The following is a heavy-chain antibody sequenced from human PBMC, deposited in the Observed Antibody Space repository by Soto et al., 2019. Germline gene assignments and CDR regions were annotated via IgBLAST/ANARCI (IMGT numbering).Heavy chain of an antibody. D-gene: IGHD3-16*01. CDR1: GGSISSYY. CDR3: ARGGIPTQNWFDP. V-gene: IGHV4-59*08. Sequence: PSETLSLTCTVSGGSISSYYWSWIRQPPGKGLEWIGYIYYSGSTSYNPSLDSRVTISLETSKSQISLRLSSVTAADTAVYYCARGGIPTQNWFDPWGQGTLVTVSS. CDR2: IYYSGST. J-gene: IGHJ5*02.